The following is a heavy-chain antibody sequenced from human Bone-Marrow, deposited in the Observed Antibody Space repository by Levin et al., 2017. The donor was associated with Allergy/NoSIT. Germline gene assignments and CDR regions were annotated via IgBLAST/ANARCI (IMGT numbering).Heavy chain of an antibody. CDR1: GYTFTSFG. CDR3: ARDSCSGSGGCFTGRLDP. D-gene: IGHD2-8*02. V-gene: IGHV1-18*01. J-gene: IGHJ5*02. CDR2: ISTYTGDT. Sequence: ASVKVSCTASGYTFTSFGVSWVRQAPGQGLEWMGWISTYTGDTKYTQSLQGRVTMTTDTSTNTAYMELTSLRPDDTAVYYCARDSCSGSGGCFTGRLDPWGQGTLVTVSS.